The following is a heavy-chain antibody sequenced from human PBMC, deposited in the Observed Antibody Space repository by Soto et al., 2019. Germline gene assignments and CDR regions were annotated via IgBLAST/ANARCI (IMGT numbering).Heavy chain of an antibody. V-gene: IGHV3-74*01. CDR2: IKSDGSST. J-gene: IGHJ6*02. CDR1: GFTFSNYW. Sequence: GGSLRLSYAASGFTFSNYWMHWVRQAPGKGLVWVSRIKSDGSSTNYADSVKGRFTSSRDNAKNTLCLQLNSLRVEDTAVYYCARGNNGMDVWGQGTTVTVSS. CDR3: ARGNNGMDV.